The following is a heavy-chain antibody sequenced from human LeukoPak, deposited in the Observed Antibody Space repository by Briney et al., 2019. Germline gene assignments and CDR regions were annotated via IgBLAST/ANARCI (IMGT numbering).Heavy chain of an antibody. V-gene: IGHV3-74*01. CDR2: INSDGSST. CDR3: ATNSFWSGYY. J-gene: IGHJ4*02. CDR1: GFTFSNYW. D-gene: IGHD3-3*01. Sequence: GGSLRLSCAASGFTFSNYWMHWVRQAPGKGLLWVSRINSDGSSTNYADSVKGRFTNSRDNAKNTLYLQMNSLRAEDTAVYYCATNSFWSGYYWGQGTLVTVSS.